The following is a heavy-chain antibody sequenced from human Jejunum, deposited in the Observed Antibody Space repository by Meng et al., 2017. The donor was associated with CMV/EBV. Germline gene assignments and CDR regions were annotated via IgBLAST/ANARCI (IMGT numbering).Heavy chain of an antibody. CDR2: VYIGSST. J-gene: IGHJ3*02. Sequence: SGFSVSTDYMSWVRQAPGKGLEWVSSVYIGSSTDYADSVKGRFTISRDNPKNTLILQMNNLKAEDTALYYCARFSIVGRTNAFDIWGHGTMVPSPQ. D-gene: IGHD1-26*01. CDR1: GFSVSTDY. V-gene: IGHV3-53*01. CDR3: ARFSIVGRTNAFDI.